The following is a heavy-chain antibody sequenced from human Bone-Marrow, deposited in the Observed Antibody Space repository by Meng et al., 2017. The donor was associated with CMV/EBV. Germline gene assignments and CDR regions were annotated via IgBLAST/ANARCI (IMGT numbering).Heavy chain of an antibody. CDR1: GFTVSNNY. V-gene: IGHV3-9*03. J-gene: IGHJ4*02. Sequence: SLKISCAASGFTVSNNYMSWVRQAPGKGLEWVSGISWDSGTIDYADSVKGRFTISRDNAKKTLYLQMNSLRADDMALYFCAKGYCSSPSCLFDYWGQGTLVTVSS. D-gene: IGHD2-2*01. CDR2: ISWDSGTI. CDR3: AKGYCSSPSCLFDY.